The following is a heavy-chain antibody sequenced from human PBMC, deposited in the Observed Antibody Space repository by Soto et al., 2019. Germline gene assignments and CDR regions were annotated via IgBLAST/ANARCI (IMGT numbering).Heavy chain of an antibody. D-gene: IGHD2-15*01. J-gene: IGHJ6*02. CDR1: GGTFSSYA. Sequence: SVKVSCKASGGTFSSYAISWVRQAPGQGLEWMRGIIPIFGTANYAQKFQGRVTITADKSTSTAYMELSSLRSEDTAVYYCARSPVVAAREDYYYGMDVWGQGTTVTVSS. CDR2: IIPIFGTA. V-gene: IGHV1-69*06. CDR3: ARSPVVAAREDYYYGMDV.